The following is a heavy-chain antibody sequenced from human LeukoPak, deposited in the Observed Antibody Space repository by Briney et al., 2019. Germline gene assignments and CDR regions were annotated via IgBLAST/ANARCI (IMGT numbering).Heavy chain of an antibody. CDR1: GYSFTSYW. V-gene: IGHV5-51*01. D-gene: IGHD3-22*01. CDR2: IYPGDSDT. Sequence: GESLKISCKGSGYSFTSYWIGWVRQMPGKGLDWMGIIYPGDSDTRYSPSFQGQVTISADRSISTAYLQWSSLKASDTAMYYCARPHYYDSSGYIGGFDYWGQGTLVTVSS. CDR3: ARPHYYDSSGYIGGFDY. J-gene: IGHJ4*02.